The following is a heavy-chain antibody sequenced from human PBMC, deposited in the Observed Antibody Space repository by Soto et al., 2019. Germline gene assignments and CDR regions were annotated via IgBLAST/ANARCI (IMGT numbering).Heavy chain of an antibody. CDR3: AREGVFGLVKIIPPDY. CDR2: ISFDGSTQ. D-gene: IGHD3-3*01. J-gene: IGHJ4*02. V-gene: IGHV3-30*03. CDR1: GFGFSSYG. Sequence: VQLLESGGGVAQPGRSRRLSCRASGFGFSSYGMLWVRQAPGKGPEWVAFISFDGSTQYYADSVRGRFTISRDNSENTLYLQLDTLRVEDTAMYYCAREGVFGLVKIIPPDYWGQGAQVTVSA.